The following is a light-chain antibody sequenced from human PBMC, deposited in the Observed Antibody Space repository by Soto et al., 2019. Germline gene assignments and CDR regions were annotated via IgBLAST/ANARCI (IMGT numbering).Light chain of an antibody. V-gene: IGKV3-15*01. CDR2: GAY. CDR1: QSVGNN. Sequence: EIVMTQSPATLYVSPGERPTLSCRASQSVGNNLAWYQQKPGQDPRLLIYGAYTRATGIPARFSGSGSGTEFTLTISSLQPDDFATYYCQQYNSYSSVGQGTKVDIK. J-gene: IGKJ1*01. CDR3: QQYNSYSS.